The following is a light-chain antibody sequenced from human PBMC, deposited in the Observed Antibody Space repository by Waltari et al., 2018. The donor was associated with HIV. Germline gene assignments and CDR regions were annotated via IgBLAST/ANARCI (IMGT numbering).Light chain of an antibody. CDR2: DNN. V-gene: IGLV1-51*01. Sequence: QSVLTQPPSVSAAPGQKVTISCSGNSPHLPNNYVSLYHQLPGTAPKLLIYDNNKRPSVIHDRVSGSKSGTSATLGITGLQTGDEADYYCGTWDSSLSAEVFGTGTKVTVL. CDR3: GTWDSSLSAEV. J-gene: IGLJ1*01. CDR1: SPHLPNNY.